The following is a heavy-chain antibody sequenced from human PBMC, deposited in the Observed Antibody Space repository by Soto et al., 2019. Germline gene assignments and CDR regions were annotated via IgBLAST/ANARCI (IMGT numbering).Heavy chain of an antibody. J-gene: IGHJ3*01. CDR3: ARRASL. CDR2: IHPSGQPI. V-gene: IGHV3-48*03. D-gene: IGHD1-26*01. Sequence: EVQLVESGGGLVQPGGSLRLSCAVSGFTFSSSEMYWVRQAPGKGLEWISYIHPSGQPIFYADTVKGRFTISRDNANISLFLQMNCLRAEDTGLYDCARRASLWGQGTMVTVSS. CDR1: GFTFSSSE.